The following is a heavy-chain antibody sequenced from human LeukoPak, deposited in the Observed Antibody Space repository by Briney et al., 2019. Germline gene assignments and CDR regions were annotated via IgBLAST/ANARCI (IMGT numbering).Heavy chain of an antibody. D-gene: IGHD6-19*01. V-gene: IGHV4-34*01. Sequence: SETLSLTCAVYGGSFSGYYWSWIRQPPGKGLEWIGEINHSGSTNYNPSLKSRVTISVDTSKNQFSLKLSSVTAADTAVYYCAIAVAGTRGVDYWGQGTLVTVSS. J-gene: IGHJ4*02. CDR1: GGSFSGYY. CDR3: AIAVAGTRGVDY. CDR2: INHSGST.